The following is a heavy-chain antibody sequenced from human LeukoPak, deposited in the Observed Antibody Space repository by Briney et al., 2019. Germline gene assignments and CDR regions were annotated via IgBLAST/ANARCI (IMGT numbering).Heavy chain of an antibody. CDR3: AKGSGSSCYSPCDY. J-gene: IGHJ4*02. Sequence: PGGSLRLSCAGSGFTFSSYAMSWVRQAPGKGLEWVSVICANDGNTYYADAVKGRFTISRDNSKDTLYLQMDSLRAEDTAVYYCAKGSGSSCYSPCDYWGQGILVTVSS. V-gene: IGHV3-23*01. D-gene: IGHD2-15*01. CDR1: GFTFSSYA. CDR2: ICANDGNT.